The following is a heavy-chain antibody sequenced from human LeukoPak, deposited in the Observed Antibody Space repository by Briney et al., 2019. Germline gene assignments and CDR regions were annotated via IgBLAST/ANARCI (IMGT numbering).Heavy chain of an antibody. J-gene: IGHJ3*02. Sequence: SVKVSCKASGGTFSSYAISWVRQAPGQGLEWMGGIIPIFGTANYAQKFQGRVTITADKSTSTAYMELSSLRSEDTAVYYCAGAPDYSSGWDDAFDIWGQGTMVTVSS. CDR2: IIPIFGTA. V-gene: IGHV1-69*06. CDR3: AGAPDYSSGWDDAFDI. CDR1: GGTFSSYA. D-gene: IGHD6-19*01.